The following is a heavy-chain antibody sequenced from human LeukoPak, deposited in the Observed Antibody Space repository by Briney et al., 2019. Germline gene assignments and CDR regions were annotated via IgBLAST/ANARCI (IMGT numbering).Heavy chain of an antibody. CDR2: ISSSSSYI. J-gene: IGHJ4*02. CDR3: ARDCSSTSCYKALDY. V-gene: IGHV3-21*01. CDR1: GFTFSSYS. D-gene: IGHD2-2*02. Sequence: TAGGSLRLSCAASGFTFSSYSMNWVRQAPGKGLEWVSSISSSSSYIYYADSVKGRFTISRDNAKNSLYLQMNSLRAEDTAVYYCARDCSSTSCYKALDYWGQGTLVTVSS.